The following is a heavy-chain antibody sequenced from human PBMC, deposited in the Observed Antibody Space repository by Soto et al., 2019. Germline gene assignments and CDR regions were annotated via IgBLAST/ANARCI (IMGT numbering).Heavy chain of an antibody. CDR1: GYTFTSYD. Sequence: QVQLVQSGAEVKKPGASVKVSCKASGYTFTSYDINWVRQATGQGLEWMGWMNPNSGNTGYAQKFQGRVTMTRNTSISTAYMELSSLRSEDTAVYYCARGRDTIFGLVYVWFDPWGQGTLVTVSS. V-gene: IGHV1-8*01. J-gene: IGHJ5*02. CDR3: ARGRDTIFGLVYVWFDP. D-gene: IGHD3-3*01. CDR2: MNPNSGNT.